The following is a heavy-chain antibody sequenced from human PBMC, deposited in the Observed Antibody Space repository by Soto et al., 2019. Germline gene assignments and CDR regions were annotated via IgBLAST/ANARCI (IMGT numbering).Heavy chain of an antibody. CDR3: ARDRSLDYGIDV. CDR2: IYYSGST. Sequence: QVQLQESGPGLVKPSQTLSLTCTVPGGSISSGGYYWSWIRQHPGKGLEWIGDIYYSGSTYYNPSLKSRVTVAVDTSKNHFSLKLSSVTAAATAVYYCARDRSLDYGIDVWGQGTTVTVSS. J-gene: IGHJ6*02. D-gene: IGHD3-16*01. CDR1: GGSISSGGYY. V-gene: IGHV4-31*03.